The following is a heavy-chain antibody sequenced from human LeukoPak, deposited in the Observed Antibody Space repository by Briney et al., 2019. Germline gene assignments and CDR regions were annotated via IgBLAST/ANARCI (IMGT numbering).Heavy chain of an antibody. Sequence: ASVKVSCKASAGTFSSYAISWVRQAPGQGLEWMGAIIPIFGTANYAQKFQGRVTITADKSTSTAYMELSSLRSEDTAVYYCARDPNQYCSGGSCYRWFDPWGQGTLVTVSS. J-gene: IGHJ5*02. CDR2: IIPIFGTA. CDR3: ARDPNQYCSGGSCYRWFDP. CDR1: AGTFSSYA. V-gene: IGHV1-69*06. D-gene: IGHD2-15*01.